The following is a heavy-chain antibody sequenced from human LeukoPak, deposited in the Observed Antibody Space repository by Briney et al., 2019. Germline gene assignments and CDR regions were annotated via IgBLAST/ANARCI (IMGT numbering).Heavy chain of an antibody. Sequence: WGSLRLSCAASGFTFSSYAMSWVRQAPGKGLEWVSAIGGSGGSTYYADSVKGRFTISRDNSKNTLYLQMNSLRAEDTAVYYCAKELWQQLAPFDYWGQGTLVTVSS. V-gene: IGHV3-23*01. CDR1: GFTFSSYA. CDR3: AKELWQQLAPFDY. J-gene: IGHJ4*02. CDR2: IGGSGGST. D-gene: IGHD6-13*01.